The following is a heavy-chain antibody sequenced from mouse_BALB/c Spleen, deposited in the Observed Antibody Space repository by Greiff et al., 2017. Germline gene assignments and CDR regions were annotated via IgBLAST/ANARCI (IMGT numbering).Heavy chain of an antibody. Sequence: EVKLVESGGGLVKPGGSLKLSCAASGFTFSDYYMYWVRQTPEKRLEWVATISDGGSYTYYPDSVKGRFTISRDNAKNNLYLQMSSLKSEDTAMYYCARGGLSYAMDYWGQGTSVTVSS. CDR2: ISDGGSYT. D-gene: IGHD6-2*01. CDR3: ARGGLSYAMDY. CDR1: GFTFSDYY. V-gene: IGHV5-4*02. J-gene: IGHJ4*01.